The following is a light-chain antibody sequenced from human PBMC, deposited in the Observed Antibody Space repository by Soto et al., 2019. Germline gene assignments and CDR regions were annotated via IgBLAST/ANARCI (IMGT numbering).Light chain of an antibody. CDR1: QSVSNNY. CDR3: QQWGSSSWT. Sequence: EIVLTQSPGTLSLSPGERATLSCRASQSVSNNYLAWYQQKPGQAPRLLIYGASTRATGIPDRFSGSGSGTDFTLTISRLEPEDFAVYYCQQWGSSSWTFGQGTKVDNK. V-gene: IGKV3-20*01. J-gene: IGKJ1*01. CDR2: GAS.